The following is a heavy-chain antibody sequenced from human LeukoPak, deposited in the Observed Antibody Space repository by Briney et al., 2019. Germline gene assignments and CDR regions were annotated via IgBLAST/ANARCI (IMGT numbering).Heavy chain of an antibody. CDR1: GGSFSGYY. J-gene: IGHJ3*02. CDR2: INHSGST. Sequence: SETLSLTCAVYGGSFSGYYWSWIRQPPGKGLEWIGEINHSGSTNYNPSLKSRVAISVDTSKNQFSLKLSSVTAADTAVYYCARSNYYGSGSYYKRAFDIWGQGTMVTVSS. D-gene: IGHD3-10*01. CDR3: ARSNYYGSGSYYKRAFDI. V-gene: IGHV4-34*01.